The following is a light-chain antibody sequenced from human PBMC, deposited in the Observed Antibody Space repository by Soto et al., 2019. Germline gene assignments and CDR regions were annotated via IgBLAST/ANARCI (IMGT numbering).Light chain of an antibody. J-gene: IGKJ1*01. CDR2: KAS. CDR3: QQYKAFWT. Sequence: DIQMTQSPSTLSASVGDRVTITCRASQSISSWLAWYQQKPGKAPKLLIYKASSSESGVPSRFSGSGSGTEFTLTISSLQPDDFATYYCQQYKAFWTFGQGTKVDIK. V-gene: IGKV1-5*03. CDR1: QSISSW.